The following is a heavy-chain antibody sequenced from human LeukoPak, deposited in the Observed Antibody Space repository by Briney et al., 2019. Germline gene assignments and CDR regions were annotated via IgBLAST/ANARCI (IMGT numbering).Heavy chain of an antibody. D-gene: IGHD3-10*01. V-gene: IGHV1-2*02. J-gene: IGHJ3*02. CDR2: TNPNSGGT. Sequence: ASVKVSCKASGYTSSDYSVHWVRQAPGQGLEWMGWTNPNSGGTNYAQKFQGRVTMTRDMSISTAYVELSRLRSDDTAMYYCARGGGAFDIWGQGTMVTVSS. CDR1: GYTSSDYS. CDR3: ARGGGAFDI.